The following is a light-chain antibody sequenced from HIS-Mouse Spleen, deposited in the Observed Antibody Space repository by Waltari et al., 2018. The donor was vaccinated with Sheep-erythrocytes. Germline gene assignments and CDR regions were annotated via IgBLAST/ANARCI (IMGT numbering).Light chain of an antibody. Sequence: IVLTHSPGTLSLSPGERATLSCRASQSVSSSYLAWYQQKPGQAPRLLVYGASSSATGIPARFSGSGSGTDFALSISRVEPEDFAVYYCQQYGSSPRTFGEGTKVEIK. J-gene: IGKJ1*01. V-gene: IGKV3-20*01. CDR1: QSVSSSY. CDR3: QQYGSSPRT. CDR2: GAS.